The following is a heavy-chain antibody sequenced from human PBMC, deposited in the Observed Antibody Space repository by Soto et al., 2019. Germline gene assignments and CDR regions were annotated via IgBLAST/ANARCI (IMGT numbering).Heavy chain of an antibody. V-gene: IGHV5-51*01. CDR3: AREGYDILTGYYKTYYYYGMDV. CDR2: IYPGDSDT. CDR1: GYSFTNYW. J-gene: IGHJ6*02. Sequence: GESLKISCKGSGYSFTNYWIGWVRQMPGKGLELMGIIYPGDSDTRYSPSFQGQVTISADKSISTAYLQWSSLKASDTAMYYCAREGYDILTGYYKTYYYYGMDVWGQGTTVTVSS. D-gene: IGHD3-9*01.